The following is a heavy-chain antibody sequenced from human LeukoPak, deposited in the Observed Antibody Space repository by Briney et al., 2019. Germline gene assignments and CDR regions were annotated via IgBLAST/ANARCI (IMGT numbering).Heavy chain of an antibody. CDR2: IYYSGST. CDR3: ARDTPGAHFDY. J-gene: IGHJ4*02. V-gene: IGHV4-39*07. CDR1: GGSISSSSYY. Sequence: SETLSLTCTVSGGSISSSSYYWGWIRQPPGKGLEWIGSIYYSGSTYYNPSLKSRVTISVDTSKNQFSLKLSSVTAADTAVYYCARDTPGAHFDYWGQGTLVTVSS. D-gene: IGHD7-27*01.